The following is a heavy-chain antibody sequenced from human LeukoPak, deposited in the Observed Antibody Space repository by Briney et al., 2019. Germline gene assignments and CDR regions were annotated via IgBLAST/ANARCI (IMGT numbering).Heavy chain of an antibody. CDR1: GFTFSTYV. V-gene: IGHV3-30*02. CDR2: IRSDGSNE. D-gene: IGHD2-15*01. Sequence: PGGSLRLSCAASGFTFSTYVLHWVRQAPGKGLEWVAFIRSDGSNEYYADSVKGRFTISRDNSKNTLYLQMNSLRAEDTAVYYCAKEHDGYCSGGSCYSGLDYWGQGTLVTVSS. J-gene: IGHJ4*02. CDR3: AKEHDGYCSGGSCYSGLDY.